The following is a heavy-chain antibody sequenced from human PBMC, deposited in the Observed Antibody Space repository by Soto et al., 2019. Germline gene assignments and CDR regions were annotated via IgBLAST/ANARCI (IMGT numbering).Heavy chain of an antibody. Sequence: QVQLVQSGAEVKKPGSSVKVSCKASGGTFSSYAISWVRQAPGQGLEWMGGIIPIFGTPNYAQKFQGTVTTTADESTSTAYMELSSLRSEDTAVYYCARVYYYGSGSYGANWFDPWGQGTLVTVSS. CDR1: GGTFSSYA. J-gene: IGHJ5*02. CDR3: ARVYYYGSGSYGANWFDP. D-gene: IGHD3-10*01. CDR2: IIPIFGTP. V-gene: IGHV1-69*01.